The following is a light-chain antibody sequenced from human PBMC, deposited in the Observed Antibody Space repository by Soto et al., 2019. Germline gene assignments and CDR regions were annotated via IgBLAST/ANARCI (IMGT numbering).Light chain of an antibody. V-gene: IGKV3-11*01. J-gene: IGKJ4*01. Sequence: EIVVTQSPATLSLSPGDTATLSCRASQSVTSSLAWFHQKPGQAPRLLIYEVSSRATAIPARFSGSGSGTDFTLTISSLEPEDFAVDYCQQRTTWPTVGGGTKVEI. CDR1: QSVTSS. CDR3: QQRTTWPT. CDR2: EVS.